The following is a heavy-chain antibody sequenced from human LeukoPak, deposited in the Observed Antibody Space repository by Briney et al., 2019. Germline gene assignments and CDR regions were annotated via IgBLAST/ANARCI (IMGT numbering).Heavy chain of an antibody. D-gene: IGHD1-1*01. CDR2: ISAYNGNT. V-gene: IGHV1-18*01. J-gene: IGHJ3*02. Sequence: ASVKVSCNASGYTFTSYGISWVRQAPGQGLEWMGWISAYNGNTNYAQKLQGRVTMTTDTSTSTAYMELRSLRSDDTAVYYCASGSQYTTSDAFDIWGQGTMVTVSS. CDR1: GYTFTSYG. CDR3: ASGSQYTTSDAFDI.